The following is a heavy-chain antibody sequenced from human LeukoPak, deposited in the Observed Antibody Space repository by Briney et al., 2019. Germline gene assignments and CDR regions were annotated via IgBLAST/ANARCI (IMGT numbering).Heavy chain of an antibody. J-gene: IGHJ4*02. V-gene: IGHV4-30-4*08. CDR2: IYYSGST. D-gene: IGHD3-10*01. Sequence: PSQTLSLTCTVSGGSISSGDYYWSWIRQPPGKGLEWIGYIYYSGSTYYNPSLKSRVTISVDTSKNQFSLKLSSVTAADTAVYYCARAIGVGRGYFDYWGQGTLVTVSS. CDR1: GGSISSGDYY. CDR3: ARAIGVGRGYFDY.